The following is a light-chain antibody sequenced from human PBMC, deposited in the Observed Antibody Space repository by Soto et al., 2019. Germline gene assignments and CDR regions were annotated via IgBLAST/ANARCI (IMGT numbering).Light chain of an antibody. Sequence: VVMTQSPLSLPVTLGQPASISCRSNQSLVHSDGIAYFSWFQQRPGRSPRRLIYKVSNRDSGVPARFSGSGSGTDFALKISRVEAEDVGVYYCMQGTHWPITFGQGTRP. J-gene: IGKJ5*01. CDR2: KVS. V-gene: IGKV2-30*02. CDR1: QSLVHSDGIAY. CDR3: MQGTHWPIT.